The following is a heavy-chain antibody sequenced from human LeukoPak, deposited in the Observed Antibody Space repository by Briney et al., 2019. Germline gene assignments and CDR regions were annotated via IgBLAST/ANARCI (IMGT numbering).Heavy chain of an antibody. D-gene: IGHD3-22*01. CDR2: IYSSGNT. CDR3: AKSNGYGLIDI. J-gene: IGHJ3*02. CDR1: GGSISSFY. V-gene: IGHV4-4*07. Sequence: PSETLSLTCTVSGGSISSFYWSWIRQPAGKGLEWIGRIYSSGNTNYNPSLKSRVTMSVDTSKNQFSLKLNSVTAADTAVYYCAKSNGYGLIDIWGQGTMVTVSS.